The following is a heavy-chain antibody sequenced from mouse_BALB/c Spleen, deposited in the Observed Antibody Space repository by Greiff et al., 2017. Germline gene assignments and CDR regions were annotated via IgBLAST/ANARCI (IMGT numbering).Heavy chain of an antibody. J-gene: IGHJ2*01. V-gene: IGHV1-80*01. CDR3: ARDGNYSYFDY. Sequence: QVQLQQSGAELVRPGSSVKISCKASGYAFSSYWMNWVKQRPGQGLEWIGQIYPGDGDTNYNGKFKGKATLTADKSSSTAYMQLSSPTSEDSAVYYCARDGNYSYFDYWGQGTTLTVSS. D-gene: IGHD2-1*01. CDR1: GYAFSSYW. CDR2: IYPGDGDT.